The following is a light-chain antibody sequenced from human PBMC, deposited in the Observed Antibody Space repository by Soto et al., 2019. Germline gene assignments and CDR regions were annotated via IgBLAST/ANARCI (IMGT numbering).Light chain of an antibody. CDR2: AIS. CDR3: QQHSNSPWT. J-gene: IGKJ1*01. Sequence: EIVLTQSPGTLSLSPGESAALSCRASQSVTSNYLVWYRQKPGQAPRLLIYAISSRAAGIPDRFSGSGSGTDFTLTINRLEPEDSAVYYCQQHSNSPWTFGQGTRVEI. CDR1: QSVTSNY. V-gene: IGKV3-20*01.